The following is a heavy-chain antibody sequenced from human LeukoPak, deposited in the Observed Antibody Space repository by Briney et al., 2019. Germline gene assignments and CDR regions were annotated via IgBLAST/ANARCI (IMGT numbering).Heavy chain of an antibody. CDR2: IHYSGST. Sequence: SETLSLTCNVSGDSMTTYYWSWIRQPPGRGLEWIGYIHYSGSTNYNSYNPSLKSRVTISVDTSKNQFSLKLSSVTAADTAVYYCAREDYDSSGYYGGRRYYMDVWGKGTTVTVSS. V-gene: IGHV4-59*01. J-gene: IGHJ6*03. CDR1: GDSMTTYY. CDR3: AREDYDSSGYYGGRRYYMDV. D-gene: IGHD3-22*01.